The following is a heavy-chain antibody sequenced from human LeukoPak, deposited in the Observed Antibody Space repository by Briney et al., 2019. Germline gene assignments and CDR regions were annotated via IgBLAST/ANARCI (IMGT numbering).Heavy chain of an antibody. CDR2: IYPGDSDT. D-gene: IGHD3-22*01. J-gene: IGHJ4*02. CDR1: GYSFTSYW. CDR3: ARIPDTYYYDSSGYPIIRHFDY. Sequence: GESLKISCKGSGYSFTSYWIGWVRQMPGKGLEWMGIIYPGDSDTRYSPSFQGQVTISADKSISTAYLQWSSLKASDTAMYHCARIPDTYYYDSSGYPIIRHFDYWGQGTLVTVSS. V-gene: IGHV5-51*01.